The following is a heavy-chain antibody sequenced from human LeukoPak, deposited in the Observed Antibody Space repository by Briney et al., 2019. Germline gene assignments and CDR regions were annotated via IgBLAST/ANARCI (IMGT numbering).Heavy chain of an antibody. Sequence: ASVKVSCKTSGYTFTDYYIHWVRQAPGQGLEWMGWINPKSGATDFAQKFQGRITLTRDTSITTAHMEMNRLRSDDTAVYFCTIDEWELPGYWGQGTRVTVAT. CDR3: TIDEWELPGY. CDR2: INPKSGAT. CDR1: GYTFTDYY. J-gene: IGHJ4*02. D-gene: IGHD1-26*01. V-gene: IGHV1-2*02.